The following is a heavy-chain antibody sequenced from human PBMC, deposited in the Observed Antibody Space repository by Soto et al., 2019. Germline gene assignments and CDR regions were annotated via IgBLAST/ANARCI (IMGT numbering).Heavy chain of an antibody. CDR2: ISSRSSNI. Sequence: GGSLRLSCAASGFTFNIYSMNWVRQAPGKGLEWVSSISSRSSNIDYADSVKGRFTVSRDNANNSLYLQMNNLSADDTAVYYCARDTKMLAPLIYMDHWGRGTLVTVSS. V-gene: IGHV3-21*01. J-gene: IGHJ4*02. D-gene: IGHD3-22*01. CDR3: ARDTKMLAPLIYMDH. CDR1: GFTFNIYS.